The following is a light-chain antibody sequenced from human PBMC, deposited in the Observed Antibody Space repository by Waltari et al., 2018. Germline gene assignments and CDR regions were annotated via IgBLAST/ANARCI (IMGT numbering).Light chain of an antibody. J-gene: IGLJ2*01. Sequence: QSVLTQPPSVSGAPGQRVTISCTGSGSNLGAGYDVHWYQQIPGKAPKLLIYGMNIRPSGVPARSSCSQSGTSASLASTGLQADDEADYYCQSYDTSLSVVFGGGTKLTVL. CDR1: GSNLGAGYD. CDR2: GMN. V-gene: IGLV1-40*01. CDR3: QSYDTSLSVV.